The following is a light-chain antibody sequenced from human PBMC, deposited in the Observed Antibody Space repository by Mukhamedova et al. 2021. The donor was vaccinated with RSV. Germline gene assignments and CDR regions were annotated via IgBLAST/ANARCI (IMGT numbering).Light chain of an antibody. J-gene: IGKJ4*01. V-gene: IGKV1-12*01. CDR2: ATS. Sequence: WYQRRVHGKAPQVLIYATSSLQSGVPSRFSGSGSGTDFTLTISSLQPEDSATYYCQQANSFPLTFGGGTQVEIK. CDR3: QQANSFPLT.